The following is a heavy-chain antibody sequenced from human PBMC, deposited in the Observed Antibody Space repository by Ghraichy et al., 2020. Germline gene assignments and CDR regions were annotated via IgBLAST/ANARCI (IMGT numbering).Heavy chain of an antibody. D-gene: IGHD6-13*01. CDR1: GFTVRSNY. J-gene: IGHJ6*02. CDR3: ARDRKWTAAAGGSLWYFAMDV. V-gene: IGHV3-66*01. Sequence: GGSLRLSCAASGFTVRSNYMSWVRQAPGKGLEWVSVIYSGGSTYYDDSARGRFTISRDNSTNTLYLQMNSLKAEDTAVYYCARDRKWTAAAGGSLWYFAMDVWGQGTTVTVSS. CDR2: IYSGGST.